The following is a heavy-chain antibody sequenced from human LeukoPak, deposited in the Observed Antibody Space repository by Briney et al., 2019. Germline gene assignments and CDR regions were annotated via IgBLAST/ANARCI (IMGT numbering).Heavy chain of an antibody. CDR1: GCTFSTYT. J-gene: IGHJ5*02. V-gene: IGHV3-21*01. CDR2: ISGSSTYI. D-gene: IGHD1-26*01. Sequence: GGSLRLSCSASGCTFSTYTMNWVRQAPGKGLEWVSSISGSSTYIYYADSVKGRCTISRDNAKNSLYLHMNSLRAEDTAVYYCARDKRGANWFDPWGQGTLVTVSS. CDR3: ARDKRGANWFDP.